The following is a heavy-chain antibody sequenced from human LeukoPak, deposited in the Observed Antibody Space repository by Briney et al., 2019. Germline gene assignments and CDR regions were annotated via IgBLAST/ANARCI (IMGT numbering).Heavy chain of an antibody. CDR1: GGTFSSYA. Sequence: ASVKVSCKASGGTFSSYAISWVRQAPGQGLEWMGWISAYNGNTNYAQKLQGRVTMTTDTSTSTAYMELRSLRSDDTAVYYCARDPCSSTSCYLDYWGQGTLVTVSS. CDR3: ARDPCSSTSCYLDY. J-gene: IGHJ4*02. V-gene: IGHV1-18*01. D-gene: IGHD2-2*01. CDR2: ISAYNGNT.